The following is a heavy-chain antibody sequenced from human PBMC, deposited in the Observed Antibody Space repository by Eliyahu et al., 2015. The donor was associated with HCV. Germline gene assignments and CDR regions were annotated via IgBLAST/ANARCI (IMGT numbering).Heavy chain of an antibody. D-gene: IGHD2/OR15-2a*01. CDR3: ARELSSINWYFDL. Sequence: QVQLQESGPGLVKPSQTLSLTCTVSGASISSGPYYWSWIRQLPGKGLEWIGYIYYTGNTKYNSSLESRVSISRDSSGNQFSLMLTSVTAADTAVYFCARELSSINWYFDLWGRGTLVTVAS. V-gene: IGHV4-31*03. CDR2: IYYTGNT. CDR1: GASISSGPYY. J-gene: IGHJ2*01.